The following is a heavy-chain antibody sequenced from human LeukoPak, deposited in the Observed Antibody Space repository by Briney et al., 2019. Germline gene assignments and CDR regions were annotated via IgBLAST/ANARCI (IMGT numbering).Heavy chain of an antibody. CDR1: GFSFRTYS. V-gene: IGHV3-30*03. CDR2: VSADGRTQ. J-gene: IGHJ4*02. D-gene: IGHD5-24*01. CDR3: AREFGHNRWYFDY. Sequence: GGSLRLSCAASGFSFRTYSIHWVRQAPGKGLEWVTVVSADGRTQLYSDSVKGRFTISRDNSLNTLHLQMNSLRTEDTAVYYCAREFGHNRWYFDYWGQGALVTVSS.